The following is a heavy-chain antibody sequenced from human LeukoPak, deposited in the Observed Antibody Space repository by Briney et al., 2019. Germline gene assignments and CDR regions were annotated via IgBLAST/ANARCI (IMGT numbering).Heavy chain of an antibody. CDR2: IWYDGSNK. V-gene: IGHV3-33*06. D-gene: IGHD3-10*01. J-gene: IGHJ4*02. CDR1: GFTFSTYG. Sequence: PGRSLRLSCAASGFTFSTYGMHWVRQAPGKGLEWVAVIWYDGSNKYYADSVKGRFTISRDNSKNTLCLQMNSLRAEDTAVYYCAKAPSGTPYQFDYWGQGTLVTVSS. CDR3: AKAPSGTPYQFDY.